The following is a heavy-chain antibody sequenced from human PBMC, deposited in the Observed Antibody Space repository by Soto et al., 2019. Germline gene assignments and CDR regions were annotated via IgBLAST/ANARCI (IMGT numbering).Heavy chain of an antibody. Sequence: KPGGSLRLSCAVSGFNLSDYNMNWVRQAPGKGLEWVSSISSTGFYIYYLDSLRGRITISRDNAKNSVYLQMNSLRGEDSAVYFCAREKCSRTNCYLVGYYGMDVWGQGTPVTVSS. CDR1: GFNLSDYN. CDR2: ISSTGFYI. V-gene: IGHV3-21*01. J-gene: IGHJ6*02. D-gene: IGHD2-2*01. CDR3: AREKCSRTNCYLVGYYGMDV.